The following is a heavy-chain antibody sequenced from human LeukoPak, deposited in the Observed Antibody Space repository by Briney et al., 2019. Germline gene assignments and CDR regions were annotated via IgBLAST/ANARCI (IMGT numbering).Heavy chain of an antibody. J-gene: IGHJ4*02. D-gene: IGHD3-10*01. Sequence: SETLSLTCTVSGGSISSYYWSWIRQPPGKGLEWIGSIYHSGSTYYNPSLKSRVTISVDTSKNQFSLKLSSVTAADTAVYYCARVPRITMVRGVTIFDYWGQGTLVTVSS. CDR2: IYHSGST. V-gene: IGHV4-38-2*02. CDR1: GGSISSYY. CDR3: ARVPRITMVRGVTIFDY.